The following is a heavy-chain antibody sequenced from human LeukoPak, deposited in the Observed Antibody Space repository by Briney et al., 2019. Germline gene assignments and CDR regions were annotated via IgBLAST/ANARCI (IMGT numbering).Heavy chain of an antibody. CDR2: INPNSGGT. CDR1: GYTFTGYY. J-gene: IGHJ3*02. V-gene: IGHV1-2*02. CDR3: ARDSELLWFGELLNAFDI. Sequence: ASVKVSCKASGYTFTGYYMHWVRQAPGQGLEWMGWINPNSGGTNYAQKCQGRVTMTRDTCISTAYMELSRLRSDDTAVYYCARDSELLWFGELLNAFDIWGQGTMVTVSS. D-gene: IGHD3-10*01.